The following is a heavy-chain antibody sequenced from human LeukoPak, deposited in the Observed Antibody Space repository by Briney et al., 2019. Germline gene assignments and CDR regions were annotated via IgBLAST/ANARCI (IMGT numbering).Heavy chain of an antibody. J-gene: IGHJ6*02. CDR1: GFTVSSNY. Sequence: PGGSLRLSCAASGFTVSSNYMSWVRQAPGKGLEWASVIYSGGSTYYADSVKGRFTISRDNSKNTLYLQMNSLRAEDTAVYYCARFSYYYGMDVWGQGTTVTVSS. V-gene: IGHV3-66*01. CDR3: ARFSYYYGMDV. CDR2: IYSGGST.